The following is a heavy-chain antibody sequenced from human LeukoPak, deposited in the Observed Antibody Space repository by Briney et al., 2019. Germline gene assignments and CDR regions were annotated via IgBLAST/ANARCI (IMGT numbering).Heavy chain of an antibody. CDR1: GYTFTSYG. CDR2: ISAYNGNT. V-gene: IGHV1-18*01. J-gene: IGHJ4*02. D-gene: IGHD3-10*01. Sequence: ASVKVSCKASGYTFTSYGISWVRQAPGHGLEWMGWISAYNGNTNYAQKLQGRVTMTTDTSTSTAYMELRSLRSDDTAVYYCASTSHYYGSGSYYSDFDYWGQGTLVTVSS. CDR3: ASTSHYYGSGSYYSDFDY.